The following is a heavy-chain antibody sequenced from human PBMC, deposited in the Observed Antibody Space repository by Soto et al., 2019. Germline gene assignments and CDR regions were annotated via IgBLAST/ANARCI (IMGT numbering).Heavy chain of an antibody. Sequence: SETLSLTCAVSGGSISSGGYSWSWIRQPPGKGLEWIGYIYHSGSTYYNPSLKSRVTISVDTSKNQFSLKLSSVTAADTAVYYCARDRGQSGYYYYYGMDVWGQGTTVTVSS. V-gene: IGHV4-30-2*05. CDR3: ARDRGQSGYYYYYGMDV. J-gene: IGHJ6*02. CDR1: GGSISSGGYS. CDR2: IYHSGST. D-gene: IGHD5-12*01.